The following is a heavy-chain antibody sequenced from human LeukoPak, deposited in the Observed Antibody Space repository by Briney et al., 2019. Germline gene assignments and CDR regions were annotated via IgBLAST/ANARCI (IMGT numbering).Heavy chain of an antibody. CDR3: GRGGYYDSSATFDY. CDR2: TYYRSKWYN. D-gene: IGHD3-22*01. Sequence: SQTLSLTCAISGDSVSSNSAAWNWIRQSPSRGLEWLGRTYYRSKWYNDYAVSVESRITINPDTSKNQISLQLNSVTPEDTAVYYCGRGGYYDSSATFDYWGQGTLVTVSS. V-gene: IGHV6-1*01. J-gene: IGHJ4*02. CDR1: GDSVSSNSAA.